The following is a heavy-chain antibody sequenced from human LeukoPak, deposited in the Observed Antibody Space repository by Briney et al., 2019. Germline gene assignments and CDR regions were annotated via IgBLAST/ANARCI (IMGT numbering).Heavy chain of an antibody. CDR1: GFTFSSYA. CDR3: ARDLGQQLRGDAFDI. D-gene: IGHD6-13*01. J-gene: IGHJ3*02. V-gene: IGHV3-23*01. Sequence: GGPLRLSCAASGFTFSSYAMSWVRQAPGKGLEWVSAISGSGGSTYYADSVKDRFTISRDNSKNTLYLQMNSLRAEDTAVYYCARDLGQQLRGDAFDIWGQGTMVTVSS. CDR2: ISGSGGST.